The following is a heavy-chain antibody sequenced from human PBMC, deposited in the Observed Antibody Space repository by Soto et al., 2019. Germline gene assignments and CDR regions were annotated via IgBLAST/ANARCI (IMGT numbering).Heavy chain of an antibody. D-gene: IGHD3-3*01. V-gene: IGHV1-18*04. J-gene: IGHJ6*02. Sequence: QVQLVQSGGEVKKPGASVKVSCKASDNSFTKYGITWVRQAPGQGLEWMGWISAYNGNTNYAQELQGRVTMTTDKFTSTANMEVRSLRSDGAAVYYCARDLMSYHDLSSGFYGMDVWGQGTTVNVSS. CDR1: DNSFTKYG. CDR2: ISAYNGNT. CDR3: ARDLMSYHDLSSGFYGMDV.